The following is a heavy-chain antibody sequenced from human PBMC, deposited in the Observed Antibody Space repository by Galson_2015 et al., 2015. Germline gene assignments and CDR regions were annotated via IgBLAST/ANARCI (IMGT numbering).Heavy chain of an antibody. CDR2: INPSGGST. Sequence: SVKVSCKASGYTFTSYYMHWVRQAPGQGLEWMGIINPSGGSTSYAQKFQGRVTMTRDTSTTTVYMELSSLRSEATAVYYCARDAVEGRGSNDWFDPWGQGTLVTVSS. D-gene: IGHD3-16*01. J-gene: IGHJ5*02. CDR3: ARDAVEGRGSNDWFDP. V-gene: IGHV1-46*01. CDR1: GYTFTSYY.